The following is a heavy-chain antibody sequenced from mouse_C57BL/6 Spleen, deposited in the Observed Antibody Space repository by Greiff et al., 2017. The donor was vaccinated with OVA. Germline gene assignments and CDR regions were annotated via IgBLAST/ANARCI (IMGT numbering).Heavy chain of an antibody. CDR2: IYPGDGDT. J-gene: IGHJ2*01. D-gene: IGHD4-1*02. CDR3: ARSPTGYYFDY. CDR1: GYAFSSSW. Sequence: LEESGPELVKPGASVKISCKASGYAFSSSWMNWVKQRPGKGLEWIGRIYPGDGDTNYNGKFKGKATLTADKSSSTAYMQLSSLTSEDSAVYFCARSPTGYYFDYWGQGTTLTVSS. V-gene: IGHV1-82*01.